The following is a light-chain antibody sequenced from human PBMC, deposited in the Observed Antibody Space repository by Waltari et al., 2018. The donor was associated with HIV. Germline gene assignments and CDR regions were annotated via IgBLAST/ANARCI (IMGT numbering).Light chain of an antibody. Sequence: QSALTQPASASGSPGKSITLPCPGTSSDAGGYNLVSWYQQHPGKAPKLMIYEVSKRPSGVSNRFSGSKSGNTASLTISGLQAEDEADYYCCAYAGSTTYVIFGGGTKLTVL. CDR2: EVS. CDR1: SSDAGGYNL. V-gene: IGLV2-23*02. CDR3: CAYAGSTTYVI. J-gene: IGLJ2*01.